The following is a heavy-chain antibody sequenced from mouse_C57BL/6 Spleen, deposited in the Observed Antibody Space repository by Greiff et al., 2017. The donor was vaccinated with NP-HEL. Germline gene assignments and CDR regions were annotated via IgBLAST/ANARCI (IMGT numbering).Heavy chain of an antibody. CDR1: GFTFSDYY. V-gene: IGHV5-12*01. Sequence: EVQVVESGGGLVQPGGSLKLSCAASGFTFSDYYMYWVRQTPEKRLEWVAYISNGGGSTYYPDTVKGRFTISRDNAKNTLYLQMSRLKSEDTAMYYCARQGYDYYFDYWGQGTTLTVSS. J-gene: IGHJ2*01. D-gene: IGHD2-4*01. CDR2: ISNGGGST. CDR3: ARQGYDYYFDY.